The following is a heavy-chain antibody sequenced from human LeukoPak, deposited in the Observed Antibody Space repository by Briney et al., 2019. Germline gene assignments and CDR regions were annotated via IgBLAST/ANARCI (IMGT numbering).Heavy chain of an antibody. CDR2: ISGSGHTT. V-gene: IGHV3-23*01. CDR1: GFTFTSSA. Sequence: GGSLRLSCAASGFTFTSSAMSWVRQAPGKGLEWVSVISGSGHTTDYADSVKGRFTVSRDNPKNTLYLQMNSLRAEDTAVYFCAKEPHILTGYYTDYFDSWGQGTLVTVSS. J-gene: IGHJ4*02. CDR3: AKEPHILTGYYTDYFDS. D-gene: IGHD3-9*01.